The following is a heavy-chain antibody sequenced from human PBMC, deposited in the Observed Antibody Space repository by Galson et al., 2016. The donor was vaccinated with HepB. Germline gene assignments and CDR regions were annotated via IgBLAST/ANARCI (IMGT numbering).Heavy chain of an antibody. Sequence: SLRLSCAASGFTFSSYTMTWVHQPPGKGLEWVSSISGGGGRTYYAGSVKGRFTISRDNSKNTLYLQMNSLRAEDTAVYYCAKKAVELTAISYLKGFDYWGQGTLVTVSS. CDR1: GFTFSSYT. CDR2: ISGGGGRT. J-gene: IGHJ4*02. D-gene: IGHD1-7*01. V-gene: IGHV3-23*01. CDR3: AKKAVELTAISYLKGFDY.